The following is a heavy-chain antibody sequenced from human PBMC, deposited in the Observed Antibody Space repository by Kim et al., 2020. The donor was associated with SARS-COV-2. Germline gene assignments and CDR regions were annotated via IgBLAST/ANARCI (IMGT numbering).Heavy chain of an antibody. D-gene: IGHD3-22*01. Sequence: SETLSLTCTVSGVSISTYYLSWIRQPPGKGLEWIGYIYYSGSTNYNPSLKSRVTISVDTSKNQFSLKLNSVTAADTAVYYCARNYYDNSGFLPLAYWGQG. J-gene: IGHJ4*02. V-gene: IGHV4-59*01. CDR3: ARNYYDNSGFLPLAY. CDR1: GVSISTYY. CDR2: IYYSGST.